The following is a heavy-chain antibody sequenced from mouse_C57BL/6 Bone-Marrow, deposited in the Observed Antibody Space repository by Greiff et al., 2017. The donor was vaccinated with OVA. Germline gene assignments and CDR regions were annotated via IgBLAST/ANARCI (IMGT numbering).Heavy chain of an antibody. CDR2: IWRGGST. CDR1: GFSLTSYG. CDR3: ARFSIYYYGHYYAMDY. D-gene: IGHD1-1*01. Sequence: VKLVESGPGLVQPSQSLSITCTVSGFSLTSYGVHWVRQSPGKGLEWLGVIWRGGSTDYNAAFISRLSISKDNSKSQVFFKMNSLQADDTAIYYCARFSIYYYGHYYAMDYWGQGTSVTVSS. J-gene: IGHJ4*01. V-gene: IGHV2-2*01.